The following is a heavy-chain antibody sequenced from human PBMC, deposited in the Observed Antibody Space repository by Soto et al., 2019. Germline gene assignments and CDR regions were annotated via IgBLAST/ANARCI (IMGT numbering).Heavy chain of an antibody. J-gene: IGHJ5*02. CDR2: INHSGST. Sequence: QVQLQESGPGLVKPSETLSLTCTVSGGSISSYYWSWIRQPPGKGLEWIGEINHSGSTNYNPSLKSRVTISVDTSKNQFSLKLSSVTAADTAVYYCARGFLPWVWFDPWGQGTLVTVSS. D-gene: IGHD7-27*01. V-gene: IGHV4-34*01. CDR3: ARGFLPWVWFDP. CDR1: GGSISSYY.